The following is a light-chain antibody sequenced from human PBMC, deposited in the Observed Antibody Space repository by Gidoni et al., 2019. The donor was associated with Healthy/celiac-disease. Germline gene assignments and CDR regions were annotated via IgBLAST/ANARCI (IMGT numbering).Light chain of an antibody. V-gene: IGKV1-8*01. CDR2: AAS. CDR1: QGISSY. Sequence: AIRMTQSPSSFSASTGDRVTITCRARQGISSYLAWYQQKPGKAPKPLIYAASTLQSGVPSRFSGSGSGTDFTLTISCLQSEDFATYYCQQYYSYPATFGQGTKVEIK. J-gene: IGKJ1*01. CDR3: QQYYSYPAT.